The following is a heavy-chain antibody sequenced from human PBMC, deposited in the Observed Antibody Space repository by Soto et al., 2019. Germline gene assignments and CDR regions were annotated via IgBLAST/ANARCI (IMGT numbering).Heavy chain of an antibody. CDR1: GFTFSSYA. J-gene: IGHJ4*02. V-gene: IGHV3-23*01. CDR3: AKPNLFCSSTSCYDY. D-gene: IGHD2-2*01. CDR2: ISGSGGST. Sequence: GGSLRLSCAASGFTFSSYAMSWVRQVPGKGLEWVSVISGSGGSTYYADSVKGRFTISRDNSKNTLYLQMTSLSAEDTAVYYCAKPNLFCSSTSCYDYWGQGTLVTVSS.